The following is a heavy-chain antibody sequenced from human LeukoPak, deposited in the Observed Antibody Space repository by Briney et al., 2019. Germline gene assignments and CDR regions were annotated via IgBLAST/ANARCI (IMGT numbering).Heavy chain of an antibody. D-gene: IGHD1-7*01. CDR1: GYTFTSYY. Sequence: GASVKVSCKASGYTFTSYYLHWVRQAPGQGLEWMGLINPSTIYAQKFQGRVTMTRDMSTSTVYMELSSLRSDDTAVYYCATTLKLELRRNWFDPWGQGTLVTVSS. CDR3: ATTLKLELRRNWFDP. CDR2: INPST. V-gene: IGHV1-46*01. J-gene: IGHJ5*02.